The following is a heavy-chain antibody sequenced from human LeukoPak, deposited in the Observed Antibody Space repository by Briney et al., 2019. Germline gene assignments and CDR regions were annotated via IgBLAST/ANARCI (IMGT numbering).Heavy chain of an antibody. J-gene: IGHJ5*02. D-gene: IGHD4-23*01. V-gene: IGHV1-46*01. CDR1: GYTFTSYY. CDR3: ARDNSVEDTAWWFDP. Sequence: ASVKVSCKASGYTFTSYYMYWVRQAPGQGLEWMGIINPSGGSTSYAQKFQGRVTMTRDMSTSTDYMELSSLRSEDTAVYYCARDNSVEDTAWWFDPWGQGTLVTVSS. CDR2: INPSGGST.